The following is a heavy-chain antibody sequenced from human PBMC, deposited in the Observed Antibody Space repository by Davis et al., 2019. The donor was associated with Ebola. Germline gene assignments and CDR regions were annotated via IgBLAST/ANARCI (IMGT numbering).Heavy chain of an antibody. CDR3: AKVVTLHFDY. D-gene: IGHD3-16*01. Sequence: GGSLRLSCETSGFIFRNYVMSWVRQAPGKGLEWVSTFGTGGDTYYADSVKGRFAISRDNSKNTLYLQMNSLRAEDTAVYYCAKVVTLHFDYWGQGTLVTVSS. V-gene: IGHV3-23*01. CDR1: GFIFRNYV. J-gene: IGHJ4*02. CDR2: FGTGGDT.